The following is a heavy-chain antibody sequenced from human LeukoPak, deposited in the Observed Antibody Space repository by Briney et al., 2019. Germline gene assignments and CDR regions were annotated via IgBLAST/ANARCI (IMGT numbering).Heavy chain of an antibody. CDR3: AKVPSSTSAYYYHGMDV. Sequence: GRSLTLSCAASGFTFSNYGMHGVRQAPGKGLEWVAVISYDGSNKYYADSVKGRFTISRDNSKNTLYLQMNSLRAEGTAVYYCAKVPSSTSAYYYHGMDVWGQGTTVTVSS. V-gene: IGHV3-30*18. J-gene: IGHJ6*02. CDR2: ISYDGSNK. CDR1: GFTFSNYG. D-gene: IGHD2-2*01.